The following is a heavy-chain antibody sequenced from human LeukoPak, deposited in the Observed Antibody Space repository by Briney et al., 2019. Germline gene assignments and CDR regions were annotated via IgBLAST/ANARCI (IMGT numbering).Heavy chain of an antibody. CDR1: GDSISSGSYY. Sequence: RSSETLSLTCTVSGDSISSGSYYWGWVCQSREKGLEWIGNIFNGGSTYYNPSLKSRVTISLDTSSNQFSLRLRSVTAADTAVYFCARSRGVPRWFGPWGQGTLVTVSS. CDR3: ARSRGVPRWFGP. CDR2: IFNGGST. D-gene: IGHD5-24*01. J-gene: IGHJ5*02. V-gene: IGHV4-39*07.